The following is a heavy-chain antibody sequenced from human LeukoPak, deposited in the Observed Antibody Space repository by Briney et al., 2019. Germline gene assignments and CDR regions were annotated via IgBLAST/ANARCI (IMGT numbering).Heavy chain of an antibody. Sequence: GGSLRLSCAASGFKFDDYGMSWVRQAPGKGLEWVCDINWNGAWTGYADSVKGRFTISRDNAKNSLYLQMNSLRAEDTALYYCAGYYYDSSRGFDLWGQGTLVTVSS. CDR3: AGYYYDSSRGFDL. CDR1: GFKFDDYG. CDR2: INWNGAWT. V-gene: IGHV3-20*04. D-gene: IGHD3-22*01. J-gene: IGHJ5*02.